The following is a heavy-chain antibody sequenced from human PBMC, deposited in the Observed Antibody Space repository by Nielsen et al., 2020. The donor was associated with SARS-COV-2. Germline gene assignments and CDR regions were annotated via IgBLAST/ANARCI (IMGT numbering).Heavy chain of an antibody. Sequence: GESLKISCAASGFYFKNYNMNWIRQAPGKGLEWVASISPTNIYIHYADSLKGRFTISRDNAKNSLYLEVSSLRVEDTAVYYCAREGIDWYYFDYWGQGALVTVSS. D-gene: IGHD3-9*01. J-gene: IGHJ4*02. CDR2: ISPTNIYI. V-gene: IGHV3-21*01. CDR1: GFYFKNYN. CDR3: AREGIDWYYFDY.